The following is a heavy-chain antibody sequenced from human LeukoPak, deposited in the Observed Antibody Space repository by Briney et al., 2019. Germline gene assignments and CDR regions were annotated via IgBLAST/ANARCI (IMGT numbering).Heavy chain of an antibody. CDR2: IYPGDSDT. Sequence: VASVKVSCKASGYTFTGQYMHWVRQMPGKGLEWMGIIYPGDSDTRYSPSFQGQVTISADKSISTAYLQWSSLKASDTAMYYCARGIAMAGSDYYGMDVWGQGTTVTVSS. D-gene: IGHD6-19*01. J-gene: IGHJ6*02. V-gene: IGHV5-51*01. CDR3: ARGIAMAGSDYYGMDV. CDR1: GYTFTGQY.